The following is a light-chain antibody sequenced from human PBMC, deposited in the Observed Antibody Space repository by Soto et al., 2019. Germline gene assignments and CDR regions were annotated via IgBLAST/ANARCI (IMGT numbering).Light chain of an antibody. V-gene: IGKV3-20*01. CDR2: GAS. CDR1: QRVSARY. CDR3: QQYSDSPPT. J-gene: IGKJ1*01. Sequence: IVLTQSPGTLSLSPGDRATLSCRASQRVSARYLAWFHQKPGQAPRLLIFGASARATGIPDRFSGSGSGTAFTLTIDRLEPEDFAMYYCQQYSDSPPTFGQGTKLEIK.